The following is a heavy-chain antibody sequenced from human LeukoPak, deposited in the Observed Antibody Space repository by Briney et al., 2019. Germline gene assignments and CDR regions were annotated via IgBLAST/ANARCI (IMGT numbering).Heavy chain of an antibody. CDR3: AKAGGSYFGAGYFDY. CDR1: GFTFSSYG. J-gene: IGHJ4*02. D-gene: IGHD1-26*01. CDR2: ISYDGSNK. V-gene: IGHV3-30*19. Sequence: GGSLRLSCVASGFTFSSYGMHWVRQAPGKGLEWVAVISYDGSNKYYADSVKGRFTISRDNSKNTLYLQMNSLRAEDTAVYYCAKAGGSYFGAGYFDYWGQGTLVTVSS.